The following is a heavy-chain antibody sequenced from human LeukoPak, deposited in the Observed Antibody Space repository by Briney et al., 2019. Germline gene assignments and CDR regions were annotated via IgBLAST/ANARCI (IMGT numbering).Heavy chain of an antibody. CDR3: ITAYNWNYGYYYGMDV. CDR1: GLTFSNAW. J-gene: IGHJ6*02. CDR2: IKSKTDGGTT. Sequence: GGSLRLSCAASGLTFSNAWMNWVRQAPGKGLEWVGRIKSKTDGGTTDYAAPVKGRFTISRDDSKNTLYLQMNSLKTEDTAVYYCITAYNWNYGYYYGMDVWGQGTTVTVSS. V-gene: IGHV3-15*07. D-gene: IGHD1-7*01.